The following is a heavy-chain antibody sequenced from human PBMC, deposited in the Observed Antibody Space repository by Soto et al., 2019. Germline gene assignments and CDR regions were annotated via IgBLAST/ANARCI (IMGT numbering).Heavy chain of an antibody. V-gene: IGHV1-2*04. CDR1: GDTFTGYY. CDR3: VLTDQIFEH. J-gene: IGHJ4*01. D-gene: IGHD1-20*01. CDR2: INPNSGGT. Sequence: GSVEVSCKAYGDTFTGYYMHWVRQAPGQGLEWMGWINPNSGGTNYAQKFQGWVTMTRDTSISTAYMELSRLRSDDTAVYYCVLTDQIFEHWGHGTLVTVPS.